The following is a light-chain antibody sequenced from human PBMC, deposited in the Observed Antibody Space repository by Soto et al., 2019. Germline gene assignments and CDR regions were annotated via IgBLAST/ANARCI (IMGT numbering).Light chain of an antibody. CDR3: SSYSSTSTPIL. Sequence: QSALTQPASVSGSPGQSITISCTGTSSDIGGYNFVSWYQHHPGQAPKLLTSEVTNRPSGVSHRFSGSKSGNTASLTISGLQAEDEADYYCSSYSSTSTPILFGGGTKLTV. V-gene: IGLV2-14*01. CDR2: EVT. J-gene: IGLJ2*01. CDR1: SSDIGGYNF.